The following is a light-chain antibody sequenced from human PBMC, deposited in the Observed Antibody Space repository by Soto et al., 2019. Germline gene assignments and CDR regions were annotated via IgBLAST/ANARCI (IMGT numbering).Light chain of an antibody. CDR2: HVN. V-gene: IGLV2-11*01. CDR3: SAYGGNADVV. J-gene: IGLJ2*01. CDR1: SSNVGAYTF. Sequence: QSALTQPRSVSGSPGQLVTISCTGTSSNVGAYTFVSWYQQHPGKAPNLIIYHVNKRPSGVPDRFSGSKSGNTASLTISGLQADDESDYYCSAYGGNADVVFGGGTKLTVL.